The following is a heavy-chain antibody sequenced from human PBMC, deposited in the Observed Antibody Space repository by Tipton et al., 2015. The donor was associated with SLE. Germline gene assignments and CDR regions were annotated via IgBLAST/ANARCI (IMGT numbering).Heavy chain of an antibody. CDR3: VKKGGRILEWTLSEAFDI. CDR1: GFTFTSYA. V-gene: IGHV3-64D*06. CDR2: INSNGGST. Sequence: SLRLSCPASGFTFTSYAIHWVRQAPGKGLEYVSGINSNGGSTYYADSVKGRFTISRDNSKNTLYLQMSSLRAEDTSVYYCVKKGGRILEWTLSEAFDIWGQGTMGTVSS. J-gene: IGHJ3*02. D-gene: IGHD3-3*01.